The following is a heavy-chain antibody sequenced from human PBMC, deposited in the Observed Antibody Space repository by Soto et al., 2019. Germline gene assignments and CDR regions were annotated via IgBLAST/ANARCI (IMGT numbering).Heavy chain of an antibody. Sequence: AGGSLRLSCAASGFTFSSYGMHWVRQAPGKGLERVAVIWYDGSNKYYADSVKGRFTISRDNSKNTLYLQMNSLRAEDTAVYYCAREHLAYCGGDCYLGPDAFDIWGQGTMVTVSS. CDR3: AREHLAYCGGDCYLGPDAFDI. CDR1: GFTFSSYG. V-gene: IGHV3-33*01. CDR2: IWYDGSNK. D-gene: IGHD2-21*02. J-gene: IGHJ3*02.